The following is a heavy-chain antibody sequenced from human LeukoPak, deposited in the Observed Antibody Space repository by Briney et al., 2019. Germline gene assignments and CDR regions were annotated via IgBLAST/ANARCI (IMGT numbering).Heavy chain of an antibody. CDR2: INPSGGST. J-gene: IGHJ4*02. CDR3: ARRDMVRTLDY. CDR1: GYTFTRYY. V-gene: IGHV1-46*01. Sequence: ASVKVSCKASGYTFTRYYMHWVRQAPGQGLEWMGIINPSGGSTSDAQKFQGRVTMTRDTSTSTVYMELSSLRSEDTAVYYCARRDMVRTLDYWGQGTLVTVSS. D-gene: IGHD3-10*01.